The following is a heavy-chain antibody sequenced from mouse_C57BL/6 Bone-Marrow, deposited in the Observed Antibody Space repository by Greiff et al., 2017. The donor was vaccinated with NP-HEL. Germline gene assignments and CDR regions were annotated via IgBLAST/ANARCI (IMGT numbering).Heavy chain of an antibody. CDR1: GYTFTSYG. V-gene: IGHV1-81*01. CDR2: IYPRSGNT. CDR3: ARFDYYVYWYFDV. Sequence: QVQLQQSGAELARPGASVKLSCKASGYTFTSYGISWVKQRTGQGLEWIGEIYPRSGNTYYNEKFKGKATLTADKSSSTAYMELRSLTSEDSAVYFCARFDYYVYWYFDVWGTGTTVTVSS. J-gene: IGHJ1*03. D-gene: IGHD1-1*01.